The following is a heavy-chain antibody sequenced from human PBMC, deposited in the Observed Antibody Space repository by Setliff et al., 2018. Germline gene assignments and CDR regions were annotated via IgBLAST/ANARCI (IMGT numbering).Heavy chain of an antibody. V-gene: IGHV3-21*01. Sequence: GGSLRLSCAASGFSFSDHYMDWVRQAPGKGLEWVSSSSSTGRYTFYADSVKGRFTVAKDNAKNSLYLEMNSLRAEDTAVYYWARAGGGHIVVATFDFDIWGQGTKVTVSS. CDR1: GFSFSDHY. J-gene: IGHJ3*02. CDR2: SSSTGRYT. D-gene: IGHD2-21*01. CDR3: ARAGGGHIVVATFDFDI.